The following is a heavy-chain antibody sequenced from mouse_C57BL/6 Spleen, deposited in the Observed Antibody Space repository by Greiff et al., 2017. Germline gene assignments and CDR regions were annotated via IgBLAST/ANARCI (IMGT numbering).Heavy chain of an antibody. V-gene: IGHV1-61*01. CDR3: ARRPLYGSSYGAWFAY. D-gene: IGHD1-1*01. CDR2: IYPSDSET. CDR1: GYTFTSYW. Sequence: QVHVKQPGAELVRPGSSVKLSCKASGYTFTSYWMDWVKQRPGQGLEWIGNIYPSDSETHYNQKFKDKATLTVDKSSSTAYMQLSSLTSEDSAVYYCARRPLYGSSYGAWFAYWGQGTLVTVSA. J-gene: IGHJ3*01.